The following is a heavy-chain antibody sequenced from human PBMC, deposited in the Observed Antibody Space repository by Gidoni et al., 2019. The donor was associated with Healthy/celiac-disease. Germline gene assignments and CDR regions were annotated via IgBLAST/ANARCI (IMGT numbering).Heavy chain of an antibody. CDR2: ISWNSGSI. CDR1: GFTFDDYA. D-gene: IGHD1-7*01. CDR3: AKVSRNWNYLYYFDY. J-gene: IGHJ4*02. V-gene: IGHV3-9*01. Sequence: EVQLVESGGGLVQPGRSLRLSCAASGFTFDDYAMHWVRQAPGKGLEWVSGISWNSGSIGYADSVKGRFTISRDNAKNSLYLQMNSLRAEDTALYYCAKVSRNWNYLYYFDYWGQGTLVTVSS.